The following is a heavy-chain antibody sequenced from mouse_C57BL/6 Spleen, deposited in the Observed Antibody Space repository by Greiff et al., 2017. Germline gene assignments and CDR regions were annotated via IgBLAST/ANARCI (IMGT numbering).Heavy chain of an antibody. CDR3: ARFDYRCAY. V-gene: IGHV1-26*01. D-gene: IGHD2-4*01. Sequence: EVQLQQSGPELVKPGASVKISCKASGYTFTDYYMNWVKQSHGKSLEWIGDINPNNGGTSYNQKFKGKATLTVDKSSSTAYMELRSLTSEDAAVYYCARFDYRCAYWGQGTLVTVSA. CDR1: GYTFTDYY. CDR2: INPNNGGT. J-gene: IGHJ3*01.